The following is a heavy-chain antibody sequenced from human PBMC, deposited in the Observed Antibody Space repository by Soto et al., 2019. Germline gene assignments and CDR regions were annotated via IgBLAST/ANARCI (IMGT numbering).Heavy chain of an antibody. CDR1: GGSFSNSAYY. CDR3: AGGRDGYKSGY. V-gene: IGHV4-31*03. Sequence: QVQLQESGPGLVKPSQTLSLTCTVSGGSFSNSAYYWNWLRQHPGKGLEWIGYIRYTGSTSYNPSLKSRLTTSLATSKSQFSLHLSSVTAADTAVYYCAGGRDGYKSGYWGQGTLVSVSS. D-gene: IGHD5-12*01. CDR2: IRYTGST. J-gene: IGHJ4*02.